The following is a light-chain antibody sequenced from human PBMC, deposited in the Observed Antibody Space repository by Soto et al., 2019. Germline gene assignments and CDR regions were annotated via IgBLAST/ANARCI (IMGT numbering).Light chain of an antibody. V-gene: IGKV3D-15*01. Sequence: EIVMTQSPATLSVSPGERATLSCRASQSVSSNLAWYQQKPGQAPRLLIYGASIRANGIRDRFSGSGSGTAFTLTISSLQPADFAVYYCQEYNNWPHGNLGGGTKVEIK. CDR2: GAS. J-gene: IGKJ4*01. CDR1: QSVSSN. CDR3: QEYNNWPHGN.